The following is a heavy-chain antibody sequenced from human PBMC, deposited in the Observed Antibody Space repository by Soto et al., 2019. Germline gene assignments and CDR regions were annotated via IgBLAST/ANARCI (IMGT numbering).Heavy chain of an antibody. CDR3: ARGMGMATRVYFDY. CDR1: GGTFSSYA. V-gene: IGHV1-69*06. J-gene: IGHJ4*02. Sequence: VASVKVSCKASGGTFSSYAISWVRQAPGQGLEWMGGIIPIFGTANYAQKFQGRVTITADKSTSTAYMELSSLRSEDTAVYYCARGMGMATRVYFDYWGQGTLVTVSS. CDR2: IIPIFGTA. D-gene: IGHD2-15*01.